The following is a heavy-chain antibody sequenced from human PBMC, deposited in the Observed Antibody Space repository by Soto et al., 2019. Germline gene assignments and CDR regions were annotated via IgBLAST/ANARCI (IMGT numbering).Heavy chain of an antibody. CDR2: IGGGDGST. J-gene: IGHJ3*02. V-gene: IGHV3-23*01. CDR1: GFTFINYA. CDR3: AKGILVKPPGTRTFDI. D-gene: IGHD6-13*01. Sequence: EVQLLESGGGLVQPGGSLRLSCAASGFTFINYAMSWVRQAPGKGLEWVSTIGGGDGSTYYADSVKGRFTISRDNSNSALYLQMHSLRVGDTAIYYCAKGILVKPPGTRTFDIWGQGTMVIVSS.